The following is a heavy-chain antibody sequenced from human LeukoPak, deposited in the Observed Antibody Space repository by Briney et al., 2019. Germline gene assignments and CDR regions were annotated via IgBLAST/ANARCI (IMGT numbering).Heavy chain of an antibody. J-gene: IGHJ4*02. CDR1: GGSISSSSYY. CDR3: ARHSRLRDY. D-gene: IGHD4-17*01. CDR2: IYYSGST. V-gene: IGHV4-39*01. Sequence: PSETLSLTCTVFGGSISSSSYYWGWIRQPPGKGLEWIGSIYYSGSTYYDPSLKSRVTISVDTSKNQFSLKLSSVTAADTAVYYCARHSRLRDYWGQGTLVTVSS.